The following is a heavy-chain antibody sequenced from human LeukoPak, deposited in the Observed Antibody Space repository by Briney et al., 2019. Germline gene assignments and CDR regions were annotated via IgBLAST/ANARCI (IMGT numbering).Heavy chain of an antibody. J-gene: IGHJ4*02. Sequence: PGGSLRLSCAASGFTFSSYGMHWVRQAPGKALEWVAFIRYDGSNKYYADSVKGRFTISRDNSKNTPYLQMNSLRAEDTAVYYCAKGDDGSGSYPDYWGQGTLVTVSS. V-gene: IGHV3-30*02. CDR1: GFTFSSYG. D-gene: IGHD3-10*01. CDR3: AKGDDGSGSYPDY. CDR2: IRYDGSNK.